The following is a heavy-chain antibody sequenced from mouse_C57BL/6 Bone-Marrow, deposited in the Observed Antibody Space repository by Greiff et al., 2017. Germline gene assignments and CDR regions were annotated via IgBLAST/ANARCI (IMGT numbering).Heavy chain of an antibody. D-gene: IGHD2-2*01. CDR3: ARCGYHYAMDY. CDR1: GYAFSSYW. Sequence: VQLQQSGAELVKPGASVKISCKASGYAFSSYWMNWVKQRPGKGLEWIGQIYPGDGDTNYNGKFKGKATLTADKSFSTAYMQLSSLTSEDSAVYFCARCGYHYAMDYWGQGTSVTVSS. CDR2: IYPGDGDT. V-gene: IGHV1-80*01. J-gene: IGHJ4*01.